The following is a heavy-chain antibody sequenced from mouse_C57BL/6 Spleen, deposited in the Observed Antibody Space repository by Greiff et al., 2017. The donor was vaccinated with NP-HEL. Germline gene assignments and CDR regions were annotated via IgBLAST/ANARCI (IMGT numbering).Heavy chain of an antibody. CDR2: IHPNLCIH. CDR1: PYTCTIYF. V-gene: IGHV1-64*01. Sequence: VQLQQPGAELVKPFPSVKLSCKASPYTCTIYFMHFFNPLPVQGLELIGMIHPNLCIHNYNEKFKSKATLTVDKSSSTAYMQLSSLTSEDSAVDYCARPLRHYAMDYWGQGTSVTVSS. CDR3: ARPLRHYAMDY. J-gene: IGHJ4*01.